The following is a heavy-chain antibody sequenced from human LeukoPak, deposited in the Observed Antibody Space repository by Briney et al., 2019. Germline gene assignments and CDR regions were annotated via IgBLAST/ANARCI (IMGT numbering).Heavy chain of an antibody. D-gene: IGHD6-19*01. CDR3: ATPGYSSGWVLDY. Sequence: GASVKVSCKASGGTFSSYAISWVRQAPGQGLEWMGGIIPIFGTANYAQKFQGRVTITADESTCTAYMELSSLRSEDTAVYYCATPGYSSGWVLDYWGQGTLVTVSS. CDR1: GGTFSSYA. J-gene: IGHJ4*02. V-gene: IGHV1-69*13. CDR2: IIPIFGTA.